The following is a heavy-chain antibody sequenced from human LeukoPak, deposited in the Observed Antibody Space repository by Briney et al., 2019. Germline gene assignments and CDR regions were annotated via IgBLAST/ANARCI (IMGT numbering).Heavy chain of an antibody. CDR3: ARLTALAGHRGAFDI. CDR1: GGSIGGHTFY. D-gene: IGHD6-19*01. J-gene: IGHJ3*02. CDR2: IYYNGNT. Sequence: SETLSLTCNVSGGSIGGHTFYWDWIRQPPGEGLEWIATIYYNGNTFYNPSLKSRVAISIDMSKSQFSLHLSSVTAADTAIYYCARLTALAGHRGAFDIWGPGTMVTVSS. V-gene: IGHV4-39*01.